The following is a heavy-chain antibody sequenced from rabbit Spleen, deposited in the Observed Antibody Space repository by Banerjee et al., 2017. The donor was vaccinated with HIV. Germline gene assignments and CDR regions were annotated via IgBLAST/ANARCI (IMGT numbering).Heavy chain of an antibody. V-gene: IGHV1S47*01. CDR1: GFDFSDYG. CDR3: LRDRANIGGYGDANL. CDR2: IDPIFGST. J-gene: IGHJ4*01. D-gene: IGHD6-1*01. Sequence: QEQLVESGGGLVQPGGSLKLSCKGSGFDFSDYGVSWVRQAPGKGLEWIGYIDPIFGSTYYASWVNGRFTISRHNAQNTLYLQLDSLTAADTATYFCLRDRANIGGYGDANLWGQGTLVTVS.